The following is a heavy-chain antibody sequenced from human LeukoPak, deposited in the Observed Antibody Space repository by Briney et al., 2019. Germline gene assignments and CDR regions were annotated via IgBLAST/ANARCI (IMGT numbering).Heavy chain of an antibody. D-gene: IGHD2/OR15-2a*01. CDR3: ATGPRLDPNTYYYYYIDV. V-gene: IGHV1-24*01. Sequence: ASVKVSCKVSGYTLAELAMQWVRQAPGKGLEWMGGFDPEDGETIYAQKFQGRVTMTEDTPTDTAYMELSSLRSEDTAVYYCATGPRLDPNTYYYYYIDVWGKGTTVTVSS. J-gene: IGHJ6*03. CDR2: FDPEDGET. CDR1: GYTLAELA.